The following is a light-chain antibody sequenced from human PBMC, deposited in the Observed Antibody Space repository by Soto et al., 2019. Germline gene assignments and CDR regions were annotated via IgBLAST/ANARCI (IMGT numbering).Light chain of an antibody. CDR1: QTVSRY. CDR2: DTS. J-gene: IGKJ5*01. V-gene: IGKV3-11*01. Sequence: EIVLTQSPATLSLSPGERATLSCRASQTVSRYLAWYQQKPGQAPRLLIYDTSNRATGIPARFSGSGSGTDFTLTISSLEPEDFAVYYCQQRLNWPPITFGQGTRLEIK. CDR3: QQRLNWPPIT.